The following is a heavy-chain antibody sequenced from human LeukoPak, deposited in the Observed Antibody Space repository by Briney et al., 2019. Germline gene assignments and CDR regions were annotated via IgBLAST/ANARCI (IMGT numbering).Heavy chain of an antibody. CDR2: ISAYNGNT. V-gene: IGHV1-18*01. CDR3: ARDDKPGSITISGVVIRALGY. Sequence: ASVKVSCKASGYTFTSYGISWVRQAPGQGLEWMGWISAYNGNTNYAQKLQGRVTMTTDTSTSTAYMELRSLRSDDTAVYYCARDDKPGSITISGVVIRALGYWGQGTLVTVSS. J-gene: IGHJ4*02. CDR1: GYTFTSYG. D-gene: IGHD3-3*01.